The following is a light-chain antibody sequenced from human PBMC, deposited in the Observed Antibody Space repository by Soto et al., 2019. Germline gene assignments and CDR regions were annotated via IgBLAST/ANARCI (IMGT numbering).Light chain of an antibody. V-gene: IGLV2-8*01. Sequence: QSALTQPPSASGSPGQSVTISCTGTSSDVGGCNYVSWYQQHPGKAPKLMIYEVSKRPSGVPDRFSGSKSGNTASLTVSGLQAEDEADYYCSSYAGSNPVVFGGGTKVTVL. CDR1: SSDVGGCNY. CDR2: EVS. J-gene: IGLJ2*01. CDR3: SSYAGSNPVV.